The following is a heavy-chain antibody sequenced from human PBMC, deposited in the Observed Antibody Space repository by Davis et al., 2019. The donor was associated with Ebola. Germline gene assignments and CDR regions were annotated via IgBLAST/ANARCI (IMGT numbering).Heavy chain of an antibody. Sequence: GESLKISCAASGFTFSNYAMSWVRQAPGKGLEWVSSVSGSGANMYDSDSVKGRFTVSRDNSNNMLYLQMHRLRAEDTAKYYCAKGLYCSSYTCHEGGWFGPWGQGALVTVSS. CDR3: AKGLYCSSYTCHEGGWFGP. CDR2: VSGSGANM. CDR1: GFTFSNYA. D-gene: IGHD2-2*01. J-gene: IGHJ5*02. V-gene: IGHV3-23*01.